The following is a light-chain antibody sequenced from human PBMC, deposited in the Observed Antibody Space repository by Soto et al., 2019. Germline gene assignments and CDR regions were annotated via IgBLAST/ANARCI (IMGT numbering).Light chain of an antibody. J-gene: IGLJ1*01. Sequence: QSVLTQPASVSGSPGQSITISCTGTSSDVGGYNSVSWYRQDPGKAPKLMIYDVTNRPSGVSNRFSGSKSGNTASLTISGLQAEDEADYYCSSFTSSITYVFGTGTKATVL. V-gene: IGLV2-14*01. CDR1: SSDVGGYNS. CDR2: DVT. CDR3: SSFTSSITYV.